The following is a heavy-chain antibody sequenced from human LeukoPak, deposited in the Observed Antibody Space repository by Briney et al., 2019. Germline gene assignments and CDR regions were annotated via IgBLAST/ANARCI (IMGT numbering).Heavy chain of an antibody. Sequence: GASVKVSCKTSGYPFTTYEINWVRQAAGQGLEWMGWVHPNTGNTAYAQRFQGRVTITRDTSISTAYMELSSLTSNDTAVYFCARGPRNDPWGQGTLVTVSS. CDR2: VHPNTGNT. CDR1: GYPFTTYE. D-gene: IGHD1-14*01. V-gene: IGHV1-8*01. CDR3: ARGPRNDP. J-gene: IGHJ5*02.